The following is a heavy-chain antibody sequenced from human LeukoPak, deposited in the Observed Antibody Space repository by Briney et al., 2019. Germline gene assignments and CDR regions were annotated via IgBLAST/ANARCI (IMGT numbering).Heavy chain of an antibody. CDR1: GGSISSGGYY. CDR3: ARPYSSSWYAFDI. Sequence: PSQTLSLTCTVSGGSISSGGYYWSWIRQPPGKGLEWIGYIYHSGSTYYNPSLKSRVTISVDTSKNQFSLKLSSVTAADTAVYYCARPYSSSWYAFDIWGQGTMGTVSS. D-gene: IGHD6-13*01. J-gene: IGHJ3*02. V-gene: IGHV4-30-2*01. CDR2: IYHSGST.